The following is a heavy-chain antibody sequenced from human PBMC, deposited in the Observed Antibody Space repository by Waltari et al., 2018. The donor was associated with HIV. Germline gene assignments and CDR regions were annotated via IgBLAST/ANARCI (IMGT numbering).Heavy chain of an antibody. CDR1: GFTFSSYA. CDR2: ISVSGSTT. Sequence: EVQLLESGGGLVQPGGSLRLSCAASGFTFSSYAMSWVRQAPGKGLQWVSIISVSGSTTYSADSVKGRVTISRDNSENTLYLQINSLRAEDMAVYYCAKGAFDMVVVSALDSWGHGTLVTVSS. D-gene: IGHD2-21*01. CDR3: AKGAFDMVVVSALDS. J-gene: IGHJ5*01. V-gene: IGHV3-23*01.